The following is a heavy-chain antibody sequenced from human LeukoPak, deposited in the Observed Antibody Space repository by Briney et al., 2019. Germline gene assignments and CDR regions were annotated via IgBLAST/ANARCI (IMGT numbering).Heavy chain of an antibody. D-gene: IGHD5-18*01. CDR1: GFTFSSYS. Sequence: GGSLRLSCADSGFTFSSYSMNSVRQGLGKGLEWVSAISTTRSYTYYEASVKGRFTISRDNAKCSLYLQMNSLRTEDPAVYYCARQDRATAVWGYWGQGTLVTVSS. CDR2: ISTTRSYT. V-gene: IGHV3-21*01. J-gene: IGHJ4*02. CDR3: ARQDRATAVWGY.